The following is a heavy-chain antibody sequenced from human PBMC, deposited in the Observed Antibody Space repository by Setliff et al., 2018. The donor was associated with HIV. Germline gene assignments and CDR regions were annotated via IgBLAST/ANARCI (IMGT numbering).Heavy chain of an antibody. CDR1: GFQFQPYI. J-gene: IGHJ4*02. V-gene: IGHV3-30*03. Sequence: GGSLRLSCLASGFQFQPYILHWVRQAPGKGLEWVAVISNDALQTYYADSVRGRFTISRDSTKNALYLKFYNPRPEDTAIYYCARARTVDFWSDSLAHWGQETLVTVSS. D-gene: IGHD3-3*01. CDR3: ARARTVDFWSDSLAH. CDR2: ISNDALQT.